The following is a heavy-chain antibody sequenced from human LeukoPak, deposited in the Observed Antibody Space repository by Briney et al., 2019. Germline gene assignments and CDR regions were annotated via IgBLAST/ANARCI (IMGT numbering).Heavy chain of an antibody. V-gene: IGHV3-53*01. D-gene: IGHD3-10*01. CDR2: IYSGGST. Sequence: GGSLRLSCAASGFTVSSNYMSWVRQAPGKGLEWVSVIYSGGSTYYADSAKGRFTISRDNSKSTLYIQMNSLRAEDTAVYYCARAKPKNMVRGLIMRRESRYYFDYWGQGTLVTVSS. J-gene: IGHJ4*02. CDR1: GFTVSSNY. CDR3: ARAKPKNMVRGLIMRRESRYYFDY.